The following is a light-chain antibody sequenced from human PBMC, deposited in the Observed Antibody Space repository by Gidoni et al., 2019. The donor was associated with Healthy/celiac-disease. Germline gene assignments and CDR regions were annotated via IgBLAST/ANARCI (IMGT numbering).Light chain of an antibody. V-gene: IGLV6-57*01. J-gene: IGLJ3*02. CDR1: SGSMSSND. CDR2: EDK. CDR3: QSYDSSNQV. Sequence: NFMLTQPHSVSESPVETVTIAGPRSSGSMSSNDGQWDQQRPGRSPTTVIYEDKQRTPGVPDRFSGSIDRSSTSASLTISGLKTEVAADYYCQSYDSSNQVFGGGTKLTVL.